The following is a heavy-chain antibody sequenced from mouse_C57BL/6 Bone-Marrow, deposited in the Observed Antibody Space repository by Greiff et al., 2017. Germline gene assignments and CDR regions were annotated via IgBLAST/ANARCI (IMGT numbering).Heavy chain of an antibody. CDR1: GFTFRSYG. D-gene: IGHD2-4*01. Sequence: EVQLVESGGDLVKPGGSLKLSCAASGFTFRSYGMSWVRQTPDKRLEWVATISSGGSYTYYPDSVKGRFTISRDNAKNTLYLQMSSLKSEDTAMYYCAIMITTFAYWGQGTLVTVSA. CDR3: AIMITTFAY. CDR2: ISSGGSYT. V-gene: IGHV5-6*01. J-gene: IGHJ3*01.